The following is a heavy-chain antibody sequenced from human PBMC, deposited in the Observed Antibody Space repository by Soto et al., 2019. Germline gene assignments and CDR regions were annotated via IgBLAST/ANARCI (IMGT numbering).Heavy chain of an antibody. J-gene: IGHJ6*02. Sequence: SETLSLTCTVSGGSMSSYYWSWIRQPPGKGLEWIGYIYYSGSTNYNPSLKSRVAMSVDTPKNQFSLKLSSVTAADTAVFYCARRGYGPGFPYYYGMDVWGQGTTVTVSS. D-gene: IGHD3-10*01. CDR2: IYYSGST. V-gene: IGHV4-59*01. CDR1: GGSMSSYY. CDR3: ARRGYGPGFPYYYGMDV.